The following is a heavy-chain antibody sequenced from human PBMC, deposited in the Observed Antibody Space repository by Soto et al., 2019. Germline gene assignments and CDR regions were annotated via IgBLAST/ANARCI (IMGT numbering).Heavy chain of an antibody. CDR2: IYYSGST. Sequence: SETLSLTCTVSGGSISSYYWSWIRQPPGKGLEWIGYIYYSGSTNYNPSLKSRVTISVDTSKNQFSLKLSSVTAADTAVYYCAASLTMVDYWGQGTLVTVSS. CDR1: GGSISSYY. D-gene: IGHD3-10*01. V-gene: IGHV4-59*01. CDR3: AASLTMVDY. J-gene: IGHJ4*02.